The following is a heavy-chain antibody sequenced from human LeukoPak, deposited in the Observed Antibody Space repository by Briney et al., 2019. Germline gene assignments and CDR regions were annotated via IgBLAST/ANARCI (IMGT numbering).Heavy chain of an antibody. CDR2: TDRSCNII. V-gene: IGHV3-48*02. CDR1: GFTFSSYS. CDR3: ARDRNWAFDI. Sequence: GGSLRLSCAASGFTFSSYSMNWVRQAPGKGLDWVSYTDRSCNIIYYADSVKGRFTISRDNAKNSLYLQMNSLRDEDTAVYYCARDRNWAFDIWGQGTMVTVSS. D-gene: IGHD1-1*01. J-gene: IGHJ3*02.